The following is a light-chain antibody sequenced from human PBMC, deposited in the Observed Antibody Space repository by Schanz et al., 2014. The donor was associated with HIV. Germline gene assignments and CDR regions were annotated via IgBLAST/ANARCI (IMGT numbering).Light chain of an antibody. CDR3: QTWGTGIWV. CDR1: SRHSSYA. J-gene: IGLJ3*02. CDR2: LNSDGSH. V-gene: IGLV4-69*01. Sequence: QLVLTQSPSASASLGASVKLTCTLSSRHSSYAIAWHQQQPEKGPRYLMKLNSDGSHRKGDGIPDRFSGSSSGAERYLTISSLQSEDEADYYCQTWGTGIWVFGGGTKLTVL.